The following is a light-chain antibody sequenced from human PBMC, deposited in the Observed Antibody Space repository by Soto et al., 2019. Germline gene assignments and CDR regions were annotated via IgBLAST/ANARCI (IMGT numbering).Light chain of an antibody. CDR1: GGSIASNY. CDR2: EDD. J-gene: IGLJ3*02. V-gene: IGLV6-57*01. Sequence: NFMLTQPDSVSESPGKTITISCTRSGGSIASNYVQWYQQRPGSSPTTVIYEDDRRPSGVPDRFSGSIDSSSNSASLTISGLRTEDEATYFCQSFDSSDQVFGGGTKLTVL. CDR3: QSFDSSDQV.